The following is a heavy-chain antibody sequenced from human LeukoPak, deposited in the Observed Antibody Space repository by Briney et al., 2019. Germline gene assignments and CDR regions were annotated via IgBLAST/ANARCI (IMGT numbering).Heavy chain of an antibody. D-gene: IGHD3-3*02. V-gene: IGHV5-51*01. Sequence: KGGESLKISCKGSGYSFPTSWIGWVRQMPGKGLEWMGSIYPGDSDTRYSPSFQGQVTISVDKSISTAYLQWSSLKASDTAMYYCARRRGAYISGSLVYGMDVWGQGTTVTVS. CDR3: ARRRGAYISGSLVYGMDV. CDR1: GYSFPTSW. CDR2: IYPGDSDT. J-gene: IGHJ6*02.